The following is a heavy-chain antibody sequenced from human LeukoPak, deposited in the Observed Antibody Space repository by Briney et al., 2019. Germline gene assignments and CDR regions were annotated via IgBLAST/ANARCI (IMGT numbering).Heavy chain of an antibody. V-gene: IGHV4-59*01. Sequence: SETLSLTCTVSGGSISSYYWSWIRQPPGKGLEWIGYIYYSGSTNYNPSLKSRVTISVDTSKNQFSLKLSSVTAADTAEYYCARVNPSYDSSGYYGLGAFDIWGQGTMVTVSS. J-gene: IGHJ3*02. D-gene: IGHD3-22*01. CDR3: ARVNPSYDSSGYYGLGAFDI. CDR2: IYYSGST. CDR1: GGSISSYY.